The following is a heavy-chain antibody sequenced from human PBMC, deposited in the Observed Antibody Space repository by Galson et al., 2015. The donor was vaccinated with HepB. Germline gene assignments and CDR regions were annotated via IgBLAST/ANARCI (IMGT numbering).Heavy chain of an antibody. V-gene: IGHV3-30-3*01. CDR2: ISYDGSNK. CDR1: GFTFSSYT. Sequence: SLRLSCAASGFTFSSYTMHWVRQAPGKGLGWVAVISYDGSNKYYADSVKGRFTISRDNSKNTLYLQMNSLRAEDTAVYYCARARLRILTGPTGYFDYWGQGTLVTVSS. D-gene: IGHD3-9*01. J-gene: IGHJ4*02. CDR3: ARARLRILTGPTGYFDY.